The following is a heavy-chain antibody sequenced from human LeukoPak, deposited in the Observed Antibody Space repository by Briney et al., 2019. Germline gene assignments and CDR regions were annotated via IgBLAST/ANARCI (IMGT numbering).Heavy chain of an antibody. CDR1: GFTFSSYA. Sequence: GGSLRLSCAASGFTFSSYAMHWVRQAPGKGLEWVAVISYDGSNKYYADSVKGRFTISRDNSKNTLYLQMNSLRAEDTAVYYCAKSRRPMVRGVIGYYMDVWGKGTTVTVSS. CDR3: AKSRRPMVRGVIGYYMDV. J-gene: IGHJ6*03. V-gene: IGHV3-30-3*02. D-gene: IGHD3-10*01. CDR2: ISYDGSNK.